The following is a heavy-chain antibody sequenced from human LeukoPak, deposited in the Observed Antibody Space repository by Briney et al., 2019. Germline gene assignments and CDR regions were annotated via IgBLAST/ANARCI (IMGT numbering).Heavy chain of an antibody. CDR1: GYSFPSYD. D-gene: IGHD3-22*01. Sequence: ASVKVSCKASGYSFPSYDINWVRQATGQGLEWLGWMNPHSGNTGYAQKFQGRVTMTRDTSISTAYMELSSLRSEDTAVYYCARGPKDGSGYYLHVFDIWGQGTVVTVSS. CDR3: ARGPKDGSGYYLHVFDI. CDR2: MNPHSGNT. J-gene: IGHJ3*02. V-gene: IGHV1-8*01.